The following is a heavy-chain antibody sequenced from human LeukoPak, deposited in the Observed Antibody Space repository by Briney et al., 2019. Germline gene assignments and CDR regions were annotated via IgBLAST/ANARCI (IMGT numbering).Heavy chain of an antibody. CDR3: ARSDVRGVPYYYGMDV. D-gene: IGHD3-10*02. CDR1: GFTFSSYS. J-gene: IGHJ6*02. Sequence: SGGSLRLSCAASGFTFSSYSMNWVRQAPGKGLEWVSYISSSSSTIYYADSVKGRFTISRDNAKNSLYLQMNSLRDEDTAVYYCARSDVRGVPYYYGMDVWGQGTTVTVSS. V-gene: IGHV3-48*02. CDR2: ISSSSSTI.